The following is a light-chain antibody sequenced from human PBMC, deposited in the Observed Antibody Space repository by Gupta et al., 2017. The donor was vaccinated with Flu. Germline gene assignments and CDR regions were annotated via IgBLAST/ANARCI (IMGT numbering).Light chain of an antibody. Sequence: PSSLSASVEDNVPISWRASRTISTNVCWYQKKPGKAPKLLIATSANLQRGVPSRFGGGGSGADFTLTSRSLQHEDLATYYCQQTNCSPWTFGQGTRVEL. V-gene: IGKV1-39*01. CDR1: RTISTN. CDR2: TSA. J-gene: IGKJ1*01. CDR3: QQTNCSPWT.